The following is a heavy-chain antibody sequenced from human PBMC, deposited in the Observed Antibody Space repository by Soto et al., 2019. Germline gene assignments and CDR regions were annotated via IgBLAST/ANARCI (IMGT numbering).Heavy chain of an antibody. D-gene: IGHD3-16*02. Sequence: GGSLRLSCAASGFTFSSYAMSWVRQAPGKGLEWVSAISGSGGSTYYADSVKGRFTISRDNSKNTLYLQMNSLRAEDTAVYYCATTDKYYDYIWGSYRLRPATFDYWGQGTLVTVSS. CDR1: GFTFSSYA. J-gene: IGHJ4*02. CDR2: ISGSGGST. CDR3: ATTDKYYDYIWGSYRLRPATFDY. V-gene: IGHV3-23*01.